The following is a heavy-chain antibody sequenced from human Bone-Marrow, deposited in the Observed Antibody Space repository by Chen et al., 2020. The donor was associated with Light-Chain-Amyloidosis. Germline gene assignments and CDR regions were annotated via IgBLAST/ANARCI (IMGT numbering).Heavy chain of an antibody. D-gene: IGHD5-18*01. CDR3: ARVGIQGMTFERYNYYYYMDV. J-gene: IGHJ6*03. Sequence: QVQLVESGGGVVQPGRSLRPSCAASGFTLSSYAIHGVRQAPGKGLEWLVFISNDGSTKYDSDPVKHRFTIYRDNSTNTLSLQMNSLRAEDTAVYYRARVGIQGMTFERYNYYYYMDVWGKGTTVTVSS. CDR2: ISNDGSTK. CDR1: GFTLSSYA. V-gene: IGHV3-30-3*01.